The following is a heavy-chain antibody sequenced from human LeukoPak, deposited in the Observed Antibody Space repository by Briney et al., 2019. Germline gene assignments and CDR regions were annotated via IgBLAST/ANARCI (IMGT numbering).Heavy chain of an antibody. CDR1: GYTFTGHY. CDR3: ARDRGSSSWYGNYYYGMDV. CDR2: INPISGGT. Sequence: ASVKVSCKASGYTFTGHYTHWVRQAPGQGLEWMGWINPISGGTNYAQKFQGRVTMTRDTSISTAYMELTWLTSDDTAVYYCARDRGSSSWYGNYYYGMDVWGQGTTVTVSS. J-gene: IGHJ6*02. V-gene: IGHV1-2*02. D-gene: IGHD6-13*01.